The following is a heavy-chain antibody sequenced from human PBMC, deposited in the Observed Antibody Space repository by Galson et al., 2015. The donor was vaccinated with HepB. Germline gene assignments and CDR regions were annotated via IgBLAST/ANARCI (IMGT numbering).Heavy chain of an antibody. V-gene: IGHV1-18*01. CDR1: GYIFSSYG. D-gene: IGHD6-6*01. CDR2: ISVYNGNR. CDR3: ARARYSSSPPDY. Sequence: SVKVSCKAYGYIFSSYGISWVRQAPGQGLEWMGWISVYNGNRNYAQKVQGRVTMTTDTSTNTVYMEVRSLRSEDTAVYYCARARYSSSPPDYWGQGTLVTVSS. J-gene: IGHJ4*02.